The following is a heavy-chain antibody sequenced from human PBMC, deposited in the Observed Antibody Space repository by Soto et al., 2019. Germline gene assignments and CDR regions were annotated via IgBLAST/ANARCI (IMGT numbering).Heavy chain of an antibody. CDR2: IIPIFGTA. V-gene: IGHV1-69*13. CDR3: ARSHIVVVTAPYYYYGMDV. CDR1: GGTFSSYA. Sequence: EASVKVSCKASGGTFSSYAISWVRQAPGQGLEWMGGIIPIFGTANYAQKFQGRVTITADESTSTAYMELSSLRSEDTAVYYCARSHIVVVTAPYYYYGMDVWGQGTTVTVSS. J-gene: IGHJ6*02. D-gene: IGHD2-21*02.